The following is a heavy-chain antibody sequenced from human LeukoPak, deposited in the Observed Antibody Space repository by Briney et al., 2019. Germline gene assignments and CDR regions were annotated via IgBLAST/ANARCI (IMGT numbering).Heavy chain of an antibody. CDR1: GFTVSSNY. CDR3: ARGVRKKGRYRYGQGGFDY. V-gene: IGHV3-66*02. D-gene: IGHD5-18*01. J-gene: IGHJ4*02. Sequence: GGSLRLSCAASGFTVSSNYMSWVRQAPGKGLEWVSVIYSGGSTYYADSVKGRFTISRDNSKNTLYLQMSSLRAEDTAVYYCARGVRKKGRYRYGQGGFDYWGQGTLVTVSS. CDR2: IYSGGST.